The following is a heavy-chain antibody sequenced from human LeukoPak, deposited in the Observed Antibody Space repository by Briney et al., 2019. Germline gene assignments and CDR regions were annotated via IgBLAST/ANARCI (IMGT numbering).Heavy chain of an antibody. CDR3: ARDPGTVTTPPYYYYYMDV. Sequence: APVKVSCKASGYTFTSYYMHWVRQAPGQGLEWMGIINPSGGSTSYAQKFQGRVTMTRDMSTSTVYMELSSLRSEDTAVYYCARDPGTVTTPPYYYYYMDVWGKGTTVTVSS. CDR1: GYTFTSYY. CDR2: INPSGGST. D-gene: IGHD4-11*01. J-gene: IGHJ6*03. V-gene: IGHV1-46*01.